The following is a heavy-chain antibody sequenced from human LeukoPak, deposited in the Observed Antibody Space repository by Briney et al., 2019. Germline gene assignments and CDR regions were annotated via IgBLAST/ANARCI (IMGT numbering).Heavy chain of an antibody. CDR2: IYYSGYT. CDR1: GGSISSYY. CDR3: ARLMTESSAIDY. V-gene: IGHV4-59*08. Sequence: SETLSLTCTVSGGSISSYYWNWIRQPPGKGLEWVGYIYYSGYTNYNPSLKSRVTISLDTSENQFSLKLSSVTAADTAVYYCARLMTESSAIDYWDQGTLVTVSS. J-gene: IGHJ4*02. D-gene: IGHD1-14*01.